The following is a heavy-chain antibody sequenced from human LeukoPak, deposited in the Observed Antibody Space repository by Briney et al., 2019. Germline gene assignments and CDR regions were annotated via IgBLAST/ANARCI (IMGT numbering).Heavy chain of an antibody. CDR1: GYTFTGYY. J-gene: IGHJ6*02. CDR3: ARDQTDCSSSSCHNFHYGMDV. D-gene: IGHD2-2*01. V-gene: IGHV1-46*01. CDR2: INPSGGST. Sequence: ASVKVSCKASGYTFTGYYMHWVRQAPGQGLEWMGIINPSGGSTGYAQKFQGRITMTRDTSTSTVYMELSSLRSEDTAVYYCARDQTDCSSSSCHNFHYGMDVWGQGTTVTVSS.